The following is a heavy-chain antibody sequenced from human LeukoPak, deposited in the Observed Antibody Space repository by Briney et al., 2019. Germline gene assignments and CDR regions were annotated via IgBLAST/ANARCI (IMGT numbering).Heavy chain of an antibody. CDR3: ARDLAAAGGGFDY. CDR2: ISSSSSYI. V-gene: IGHV3-21*01. J-gene: IGHJ4*02. D-gene: IGHD6-13*01. CDR1: GFTFSSYS. Sequence: PGGSLRLSCAASGFTFSSYSMNSVRRAPGKGLGWVSSISSSSSYIYYADSVKGRFTISRDNAKNSLYLQMNSLRAEDTAVYYCARDLAAAGGGFDYWGQGTLVTVSS.